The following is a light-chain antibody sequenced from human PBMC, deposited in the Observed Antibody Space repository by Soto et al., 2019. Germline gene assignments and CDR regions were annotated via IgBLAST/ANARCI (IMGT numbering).Light chain of an antibody. V-gene: IGLV4-69*01. Sequence: QPVLTQSPSASASLGAPARLPSTLRGGHTSYAMAWHQRQPGTGPRYLMKLNSDGSHNKGDGIPDRFSGSSSGAERYLTISSLQSEDEADYYCQTWGTGFSVVFGGGTKVTVL. J-gene: IGLJ2*01. CDR2: LNSDGSH. CDR3: QTWGTGFSVV. CDR1: GGHTSYA.